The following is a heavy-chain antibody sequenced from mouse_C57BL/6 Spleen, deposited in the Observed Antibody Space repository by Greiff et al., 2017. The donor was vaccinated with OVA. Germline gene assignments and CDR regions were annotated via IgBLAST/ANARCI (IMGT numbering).Heavy chain of an antibody. Sequence: EVQVVESGGGLVKPGGSLKLSCAASGFTFSSYAMSWVRQTPEKRLEWVATISDGGSYTYYPDNVKGRFTISRDNAKNNLYLQMSHLKSEDTAMYYCARDGITTVVATGDYYYAMDYWGQGTSVTVSS. CDR3: ARDGITTVVATGDYYYAMDY. CDR2: ISDGGSYT. CDR1: GFTFSSYA. J-gene: IGHJ4*01. V-gene: IGHV5-4*01. D-gene: IGHD1-1*01.